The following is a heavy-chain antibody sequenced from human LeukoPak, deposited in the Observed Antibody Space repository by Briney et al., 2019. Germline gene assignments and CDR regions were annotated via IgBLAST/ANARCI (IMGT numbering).Heavy chain of an antibody. CDR3: AIRVRDSSVYYHHDDAFDI. V-gene: IGHV3-21*01. CDR1: GFTFSSYS. Sequence: KPGGSLRLSCAVSGFTFSSYSMNWVRQAPGKGLEWVSSISSSSSYIYYADSVKGRFSISRDNAKSSLYLQMNSLRPEDTAVYYCAIRVRDSSVYYHHDDAFDIWGQGTMVTVSS. CDR2: ISSSSSYI. D-gene: IGHD3-22*01. J-gene: IGHJ3*02.